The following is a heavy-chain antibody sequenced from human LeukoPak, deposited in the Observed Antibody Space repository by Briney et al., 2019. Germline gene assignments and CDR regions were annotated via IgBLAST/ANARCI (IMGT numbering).Heavy chain of an antibody. CDR1: GFTFSSYG. CDR2: ISGSGGST. CDR3: AKTDGSGSYYNDIYFDY. V-gene: IGHV3-23*01. J-gene: IGHJ4*02. D-gene: IGHD3-10*01. Sequence: GGSLRLSCAASGFTFSSYGMSWVRQAPGKGLEWVSAISGSGGSTYYADSVKGRFTISRDNSKNTLYLQMKSLRAEDTAVYYCAKTDGSGSYYNDIYFDYWGQGTLVTVSS.